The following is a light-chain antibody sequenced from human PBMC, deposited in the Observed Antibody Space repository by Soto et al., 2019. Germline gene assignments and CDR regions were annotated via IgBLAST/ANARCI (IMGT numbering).Light chain of an antibody. J-gene: IGKJ3*01. CDR2: GAS. Sequence: EIVLTQSPGTLSLSPGERGTLSCRASQSVGSNSLAWYQQKPGQAPRLLIYGASSRATGVPDRFSGSGSGTDFTLTISRLEAEDFAVYSCQHYGTSRVTFGPGTKVVIK. V-gene: IGKV3-20*01. CDR1: QSVGSNS. CDR3: QHYGTSRVT.